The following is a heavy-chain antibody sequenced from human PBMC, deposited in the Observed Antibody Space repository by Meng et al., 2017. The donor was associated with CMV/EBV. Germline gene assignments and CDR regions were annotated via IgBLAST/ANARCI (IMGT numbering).Heavy chain of an antibody. J-gene: IGHJ4*02. CDR2: IKTKTDGGTT. CDR1: GIIFWKAW. Sequence: SLRCSWAASGIIFWKAWMIWVRQAPGKGLEWVGRIKTKTDGGTTEYAAPVKGRFTISRDDSKTTLFLQMNSLKIEDTAVYYCTTGHYWGQGTLVTVSS. CDR3: TTGHY. V-gene: IGHV3-15*01.